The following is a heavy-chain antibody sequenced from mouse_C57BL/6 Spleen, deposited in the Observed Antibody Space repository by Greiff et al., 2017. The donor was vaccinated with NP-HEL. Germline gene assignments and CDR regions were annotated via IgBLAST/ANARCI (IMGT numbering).Heavy chain of an antibody. J-gene: IGHJ1*03. Sequence: VQRVESGPGLVQPSQSLSITCTVSGFSLTSYGVHWVRQSPGKGLEWLGVIWSGGSTAYNAAFISRLSISKDNSKSPVFLKMTSLQAEDTAIYYCARGSSLGYFDVWGTGTTVTVSS. CDR1: GFSLTSYG. V-gene: IGHV2-2*01. CDR3: ARGSSLGYFDV. D-gene: IGHD1-1*01. CDR2: IWSGGST.